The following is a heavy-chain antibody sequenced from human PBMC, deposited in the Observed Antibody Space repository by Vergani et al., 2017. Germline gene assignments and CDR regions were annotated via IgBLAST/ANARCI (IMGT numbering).Heavy chain of an antibody. CDR3: ARGPPHYGRRITHSVFDY. CDR2: ISAYNGNT. CDR1: GYTFTGYY. D-gene: IGHD3-10*01. J-gene: IGHJ4*02. V-gene: IGHV1-2*02. Sequence: QVQLVQSGAEVKKPGASVKVSCKASGYTFTGYYMHWVRQAPGQGLEWMGWISAYNGNTNYAQKLQGRVTISVDTSKNQFSLKLSSVTAADTAVYYCARGPPHYGRRITHSVFDYWGQGTLVTVSS.